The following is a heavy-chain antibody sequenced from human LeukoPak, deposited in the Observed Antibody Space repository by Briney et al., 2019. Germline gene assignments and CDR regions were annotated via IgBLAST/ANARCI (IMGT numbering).Heavy chain of an antibody. CDR3: ARDRGSYRYNWFDP. D-gene: IGHD1-26*01. CDR2: IYTSGST. CDR1: GGSISSYY. Sequence: PSETLSLTCTVSGGSISSYYWSWIRQPAGKGLEWIGRIYTSGSTNYNPSLKSRVTMSVDTSKNQFSLKLSSVTAADTAVYYCARDRGSYRYNWFDPWGQGTLVTVSS. J-gene: IGHJ5*02. V-gene: IGHV4-4*07.